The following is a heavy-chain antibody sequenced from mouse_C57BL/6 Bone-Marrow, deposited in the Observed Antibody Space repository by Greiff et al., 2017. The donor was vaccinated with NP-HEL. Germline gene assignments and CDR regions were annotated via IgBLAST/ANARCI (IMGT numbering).Heavy chain of an antibody. J-gene: IGHJ4*01. CDR2: INSDGGST. CDR3: ARHGYDVGRYAMDY. Sequence: EVMLVESGGGLVQPGESLKLSCESNEYAFPSHDMSWVRKTPEQRLELVAAINSDGGSTYYPDTIERRFIISRDNAKKTLYLQMSSLRSEDTALYYCARHGYDVGRYAMDYWGQGTSVTVSS. V-gene: IGHV5-2*01. CDR1: EYAFPSHD. D-gene: IGHD2-2*01.